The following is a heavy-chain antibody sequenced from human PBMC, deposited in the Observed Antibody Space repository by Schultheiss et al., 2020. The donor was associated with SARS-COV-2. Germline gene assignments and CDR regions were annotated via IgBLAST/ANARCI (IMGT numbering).Heavy chain of an antibody. CDR1: GYTLTELS. CDR3: ATDPKKAARPFLYAFDI. J-gene: IGHJ3*02. Sequence: ASVKVSCKVSGYTLTELSMHWVRQAPGKGLEWMGGFDPEDGETIYAQKFQGRVTMTEDTSTDTAYMELSSLRSEDTAVYYCATDPKKAARPFLYAFDIWGQGTMVTVSS. D-gene: IGHD6-6*01. V-gene: IGHV1-24*01. CDR2: FDPEDGET.